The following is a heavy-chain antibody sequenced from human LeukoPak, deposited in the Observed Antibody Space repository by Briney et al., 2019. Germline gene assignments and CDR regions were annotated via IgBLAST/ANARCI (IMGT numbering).Heavy chain of an antibody. V-gene: IGHV4-34*01. Sequence: PSETLSLTCAVYGVSFSGYYWSWLRQPPGKGLEWIGEINHSGSTNYSPSLKSRVTISVDTSKNPFSLKLSSVTAADTAVYYCARTYGDGYFDYWGQGTLVTVSS. D-gene: IGHD4-17*01. CDR3: ARTYGDGYFDY. CDR1: GVSFSGYY. CDR2: INHSGST. J-gene: IGHJ4*02.